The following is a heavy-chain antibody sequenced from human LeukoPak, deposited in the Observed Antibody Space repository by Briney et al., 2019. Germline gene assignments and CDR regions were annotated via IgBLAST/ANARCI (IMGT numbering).Heavy chain of an antibody. J-gene: IGHJ1*01. D-gene: IGHD3-22*01. V-gene: IGHV3-30*18. CDR1: GFTFSSYG. CDR2: ISYDGSNK. CDR3: AKVDTGYYDSSGYYAGQYFQH. Sequence: GGSLRLSCAASGFTFSSYGMHWVRQAPGKGLEWVALISYDGSNKYYADSVKGRFTISRDNSKNTLYLQMNSLRAEDTAMYYCAKVDTGYYDSSGYYAGQYFQHWGQGTLVTVSS.